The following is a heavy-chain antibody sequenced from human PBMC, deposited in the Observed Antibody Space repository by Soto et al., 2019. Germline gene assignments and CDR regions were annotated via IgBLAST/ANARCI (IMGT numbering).Heavy chain of an antibody. CDR1: GGSISSGDYY. CDR3: ARGSVDIVATIPNCFDY. CDR2: IYYSGST. V-gene: IGHV4-30-4*01. Sequence: SSETLSLTCTVSGGSISSGDYYWSWIRQPPGKGLEWIGYIYYSGSTYYNPSLKSRVTISVDTSKNQFSLKLSSVTAADTAVYYCARGSVDIVATIPNCFDYWGQGTLVTVS. J-gene: IGHJ4*02. D-gene: IGHD5-12*01.